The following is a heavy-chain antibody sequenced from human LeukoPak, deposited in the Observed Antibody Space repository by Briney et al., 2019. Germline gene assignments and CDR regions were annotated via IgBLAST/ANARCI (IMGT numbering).Heavy chain of an antibody. D-gene: IGHD6-6*01. J-gene: IGHJ6*02. CDR3: ATTPKTLPLYSSSWDYYGMDV. CDR2: IYYSGST. CDR1: GGSISSGDYY. Sequence: PSETLSLTCTVSGGSISSGDYYWSWIRQHPGKGLEWIGYIYYSGSTYYNPSLKSRVTISVDTSKNQFSLKLSSVTAADTAVYYCATTPKTLPLYSSSWDYYGMDVWGQGTTVTVSS. V-gene: IGHV4-31*03.